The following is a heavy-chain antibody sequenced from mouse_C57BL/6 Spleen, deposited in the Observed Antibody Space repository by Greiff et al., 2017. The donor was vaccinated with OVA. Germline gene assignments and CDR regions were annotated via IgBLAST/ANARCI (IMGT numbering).Heavy chain of an antibody. CDR2: IDPENGDT. CDR3: TTFYYYGSSQALFAY. J-gene: IGHJ3*01. Sequence: EVQLQQSGAELVRPGASVKLSCTASGFNIKDDYMHWVKQRPEQGLEWIGWIDPENGDTEYASKFQGKAPITADTSSNTAYLQLSSLTSEDTAVYYCTTFYYYGSSQALFAYWGQGTLVTVSA. CDR1: GFNIKDDY. D-gene: IGHD1-1*01. V-gene: IGHV14-4*01.